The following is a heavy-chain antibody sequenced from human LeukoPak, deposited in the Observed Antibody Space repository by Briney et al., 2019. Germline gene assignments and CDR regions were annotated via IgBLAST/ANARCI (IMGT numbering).Heavy chain of an antibody. J-gene: IGHJ4*02. Sequence: ASVKVSCTASGGTFSSYAISWVRQAPGQGLEWMGGIIPIFGTANYAQKFQGRVTITADESTSTAYMELSSLRSEDTAVYYCARERTSYQLRKYYFDYWGQGTLVTVSS. D-gene: IGHD2-2*01. V-gene: IGHV1-69*13. CDR2: IIPIFGTA. CDR1: GGTFSSYA. CDR3: ARERTSYQLRKYYFDY.